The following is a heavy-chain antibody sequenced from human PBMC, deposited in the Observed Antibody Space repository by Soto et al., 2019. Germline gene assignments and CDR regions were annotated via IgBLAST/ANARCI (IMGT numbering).Heavy chain of an antibody. D-gene: IGHD2-15*01. CDR3: ASYTPQYGGARFDY. CDR2: IIPIFGTA. V-gene: IGHV1-69*12. Sequence: QVQLVQSGAEVKKPGSSVKVSCKASGGTFSSYAISWVRQAPGQGLEWMGGIIPIFGTANYAQKFQGRVTITADESTRTAYMELRSLRSEDTAVYYCASYTPQYGGARFDYWRQGTLVTVSS. CDR1: GGTFSSYA. J-gene: IGHJ4*02.